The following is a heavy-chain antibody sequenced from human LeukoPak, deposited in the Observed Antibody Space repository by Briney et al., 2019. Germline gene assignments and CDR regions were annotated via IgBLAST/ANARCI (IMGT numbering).Heavy chain of an antibody. Sequence: GGSLRLSCAASGFTFSTYWMSWVRQAPGKGLEWVANIKLDGTEKYYVDSVKGRFTISRDNAKNSLYLQMNSLRAEDTAVYYCASDRFYFGVWGQGTLVTVSS. CDR2: IKLDGTEK. CDR1: GFTFSTYW. J-gene: IGHJ4*02. D-gene: IGHD3-16*01. V-gene: IGHV3-7*05. CDR3: ASDRFYFGV.